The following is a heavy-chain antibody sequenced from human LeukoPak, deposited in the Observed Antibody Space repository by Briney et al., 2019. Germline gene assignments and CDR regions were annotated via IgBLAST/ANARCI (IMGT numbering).Heavy chain of an antibody. CDR1: GYTFTSYG. Sequence: ASVKVSCKASGYTFTSYGISWWRQAPGQGLKWLGWISAYNGNTNYAQKLQGRVTMTTDTSTSTAYMELRSLRSDDTAVFYCARPNYYYYYGMDVWGQGTTVTVSS. CDR2: ISAYNGNT. J-gene: IGHJ6*02. CDR3: ARPNYYYYYGMDV. V-gene: IGHV1-18*01.